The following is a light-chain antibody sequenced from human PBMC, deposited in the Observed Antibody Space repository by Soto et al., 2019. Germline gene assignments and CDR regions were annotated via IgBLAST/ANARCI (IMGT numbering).Light chain of an antibody. CDR1: QSISSG. V-gene: IGKV1-5*03. J-gene: IGKJ1*01. CDR2: KAS. CDR3: QQYNAYPWT. Sequence: DIQMTQSPSTLSASVGDRVTITCRASQSISSGLAWYQQKPGKAPKLLIYKASTLESGVPSNFSGSGSGTEFSLTISSLQPEDFATYYCQQYNAYPWTFGHGTKVDIK.